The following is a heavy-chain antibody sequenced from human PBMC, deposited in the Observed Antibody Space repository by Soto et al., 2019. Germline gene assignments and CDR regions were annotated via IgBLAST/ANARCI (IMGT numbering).Heavy chain of an antibody. V-gene: IGHV1-69*13. CDR3: AGVTTEVLEWFYYYGMDV. Sequence: SVKVSCKASGGTFSSYAISWVRQAPGQGLEWMGGIIPIFGTANYAQKFQGRVTITADESTSTAYMELSSLRSEDTAVYYCAGVTTEVLEWFYYYGMDVWGQGTTVTVSS. CDR1: GGTFSSYA. D-gene: IGHD3-3*01. J-gene: IGHJ6*02. CDR2: IIPIFGTA.